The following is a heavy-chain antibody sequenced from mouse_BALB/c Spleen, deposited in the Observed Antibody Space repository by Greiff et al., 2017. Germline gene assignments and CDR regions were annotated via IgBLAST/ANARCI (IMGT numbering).Heavy chain of an antibody. J-gene: IGHJ4*01. V-gene: IGHV1-69*02. CDR1: GYSFSGYC. CDR2: IDPSDSYT. Sequence: VQLQQSGAELVRPGSSVKISCKASGYSFSGYCMHWVKQRPGQGLEWIGEIDPSDSYTNYNQKFKGKATLTVDKSSSTAYMQLSSLASEDSAVYNCAATPALDYWGQGTPVTVSA. D-gene: IGHD1-2*01. CDR3: AATPALDY.